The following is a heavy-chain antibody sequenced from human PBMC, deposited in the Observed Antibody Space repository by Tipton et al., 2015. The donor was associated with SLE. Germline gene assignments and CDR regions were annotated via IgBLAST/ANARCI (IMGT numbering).Heavy chain of an antibody. V-gene: IGHV4-4*08. J-gene: IGHJ6*03. Sequence: TLSLTCTVSGGSISTFQWSWIRQTPGKGLEWVGRIYASGSTNYNPSLKSRVTISVDTSKNQFSLKLSSVTAADTAVYYCARDRRYCGGDCYHYYYYMDVWGKGTTVTVSS. D-gene: IGHD2-21*01. CDR1: GGSISTFQ. CDR3: ARDRRYCGGDCYHYYYYMDV. CDR2: IYASGST.